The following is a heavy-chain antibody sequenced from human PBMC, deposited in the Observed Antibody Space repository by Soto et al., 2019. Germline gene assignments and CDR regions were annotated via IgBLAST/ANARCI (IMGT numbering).Heavy chain of an antibody. J-gene: IGHJ4*01. CDR1: GDSITSIYH. Sequence: SETLSLTRAVSGDSITSIYHWAWIRQPPGRGLEWVASIYHSGTTYYNPSLKSRVTISVDTSKNQFSLKLSSVTAADTAVYSCERVLRATGSFDYCGHRTLVTVSS. V-gene: IGHV4-38-2*01. CDR2: IYHSGTT. D-gene: IGHD3-10*01. CDR3: ERVLRATGSFDY.